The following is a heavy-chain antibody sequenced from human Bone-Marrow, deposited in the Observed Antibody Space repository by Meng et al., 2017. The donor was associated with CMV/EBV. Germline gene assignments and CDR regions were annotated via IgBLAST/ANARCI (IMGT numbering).Heavy chain of an antibody. J-gene: IGHJ4*02. CDR2: INHSGST. Sequence: SETLSLTCAVYGGSFSGYYRSWIRQPPGKGLEWIGEINHSGSTNYNPSLKSRVTISVDTSKNQFSLKLSSVTAADTAVYYCARVSPTRGGDYWGQGTLVTVSS. V-gene: IGHV4-34*01. D-gene: IGHD3-10*01. CDR3: ARVSPTRGGDY. CDR1: GGSFSGYY.